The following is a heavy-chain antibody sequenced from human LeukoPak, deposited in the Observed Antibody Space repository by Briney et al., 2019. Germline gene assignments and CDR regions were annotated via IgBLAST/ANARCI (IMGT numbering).Heavy chain of an antibody. V-gene: IGHV4-59*08. CDR1: GGSISSYY. CDR2: IYYSGST. D-gene: IGHD2-2*01. CDR3: ARGRALVIDY. J-gene: IGHJ4*02. Sequence: SETLSLTCTVSGGSISSYYWSWIRQPPGKGLEWIGYIYYSGSTNYNPSLKSRVTISVDTSKNQFSLKLSSVTAADTAVYYCARGRALVIDYWGQGTLVTVSS.